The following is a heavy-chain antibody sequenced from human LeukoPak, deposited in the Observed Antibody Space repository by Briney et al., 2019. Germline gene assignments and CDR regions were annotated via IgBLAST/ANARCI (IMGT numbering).Heavy chain of an antibody. D-gene: IGHD3-10*01. CDR3: AGGGDWAAMVRGRTDY. CDR1: GGSISSYY. J-gene: IGHJ4*02. V-gene: IGHV4-59*01. Sequence: PSETLSLTCTVSGGSISSYYWSWIRQPPGKGLEWIGYIYYSGSTNYNPSLKSRVTISVDTSKNQFSLKLSSVTAADTAVYYCAGGGDWAAMVRGRTDYWGQGTLVTVSS. CDR2: IYYSGST.